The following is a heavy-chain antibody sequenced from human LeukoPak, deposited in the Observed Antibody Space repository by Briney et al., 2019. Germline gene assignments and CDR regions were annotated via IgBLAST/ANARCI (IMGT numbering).Heavy chain of an antibody. CDR1: GFTFNTYW. D-gene: IGHD6-19*01. V-gene: IGHV3-74*01. CDR3: ARGLAGAYRIMDV. J-gene: IGHJ6*02. Sequence: GGSLRLSCVASGFTFNTYWIHWGRHGPGKGLVWVSLISADGTTTTYEDSVKGRFTVSRDNAKNTLYLQMKSMRAEDAAVYYCARGLAGAYRIMDVWGQGTTVTVS. CDR2: ISADGTTT.